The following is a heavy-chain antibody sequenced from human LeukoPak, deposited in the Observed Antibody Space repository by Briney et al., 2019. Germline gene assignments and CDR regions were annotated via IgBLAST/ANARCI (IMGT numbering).Heavy chain of an antibody. J-gene: IGHJ6*03. V-gene: IGHV3-48*01. CDR3: ARGLSYTDV. CDR1: GFTFDTHT. CDR2: ISGSTSDM. Sequence: GGSLRLSCAASGFTFDTHTMAWVRQAPGKGLECLSYISGSTSDMFYADSVKGRFTISRDNAKNSLYLQMNSLTAEDTAVYYCARGLSYTDVWSKATTVTASS.